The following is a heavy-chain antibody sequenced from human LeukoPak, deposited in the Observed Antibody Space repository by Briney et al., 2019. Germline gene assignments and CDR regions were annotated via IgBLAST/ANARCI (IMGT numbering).Heavy chain of an antibody. Sequence: PSETLSLTCTVSGGSISSSSFYWGWIRQPPGKGLEWIGAIYYSGSTYHNPSLRSRVTISVDTSKNQFSLNLSSVTAADTAVYYCARGRYCSGGSCYVDYWGQGTLVTVSS. V-gene: IGHV4-39*01. J-gene: IGHJ4*02. CDR2: IYYSGST. D-gene: IGHD2-15*01. CDR3: ARGRYCSGGSCYVDY. CDR1: GGSISSSSFY.